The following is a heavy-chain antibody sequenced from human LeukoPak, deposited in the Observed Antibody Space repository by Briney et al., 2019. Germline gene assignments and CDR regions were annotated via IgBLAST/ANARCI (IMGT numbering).Heavy chain of an antibody. CDR2: IYYSGST. D-gene: IGHD5-24*01. V-gene: IGHV4-31*03. J-gene: IGHJ6*02. CDR1: GGSISSGGYY. CDR3: ARVDKGDGYNYGMDV. Sequence: PSETLSLTCTVSGGSISSGGYYWSWIRQHPGKGLEWIGYIYYSGSTYYNPSLKSRVTISVDTSKNQFSLKLSSVTAADTAVYYCARVDKGDGYNYGMDVWGQGTTVTVSS.